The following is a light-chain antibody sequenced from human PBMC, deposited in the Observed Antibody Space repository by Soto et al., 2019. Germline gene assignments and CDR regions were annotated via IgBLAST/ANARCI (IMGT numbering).Light chain of an antibody. CDR3: QSYDSSLSGYV. V-gene: IGLV1-40*01. J-gene: IGLJ1*01. CDR2: ENN. CDR1: SSNIGAGYE. Sequence: QSVLTQPPSVSEAPGQRVTISXTGSSSNIGAGYEAHWYQQVPGTAPKLLIYENNNRPSGVPDRFSGSKSGTSASLAITGLQAEDEAEYYCQSYDSSLSGYVFGTGTKLTVL.